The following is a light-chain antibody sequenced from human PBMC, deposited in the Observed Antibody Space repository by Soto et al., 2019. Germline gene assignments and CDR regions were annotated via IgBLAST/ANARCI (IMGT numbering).Light chain of an antibody. V-gene: IGKV3-20*01. Sequence: EIVLTQSPGTLSLSPGERATLSCRASQSVSNNFLAWYQQKPGQAPRLLISGASSSATSIPDRFSGSGSAREFTLTISRLEPEDFAVFYCQQYGSQPRTFGQGNRVEIK. CDR1: QSVSNNF. J-gene: IGKJ1*01. CDR2: GAS. CDR3: QQYGSQPRT.